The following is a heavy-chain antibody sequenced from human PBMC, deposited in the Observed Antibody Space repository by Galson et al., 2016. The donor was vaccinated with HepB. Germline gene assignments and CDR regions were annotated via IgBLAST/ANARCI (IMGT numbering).Heavy chain of an antibody. D-gene: IGHD5-18*01. V-gene: IGHV3-30*18. J-gene: IGHJ4*02. CDR3: AKGGVPGYSYPVDF. CDR2: VSFDGSTK. Sequence: SLRLSCAASGFSFSSFGMHWVRQAPGKGLEWVAAVSFDGSTKYYADSVMGRFTFSRDNSRNTLFLQMDSLRAEDTAVYYCAKGGVPGYSYPVDFWGQGTLVTVSS. CDR1: GFSFSSFG.